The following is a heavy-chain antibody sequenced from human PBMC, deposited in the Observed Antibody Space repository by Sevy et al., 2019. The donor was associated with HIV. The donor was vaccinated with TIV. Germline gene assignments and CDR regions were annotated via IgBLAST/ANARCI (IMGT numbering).Heavy chain of an antibody. J-gene: IGHJ4*02. V-gene: IGHV3-23*01. CDR3: AREGCTKPHDY. D-gene: IGHD2-8*01. Sequence: GGSLRLSCAASGFTFSKYSMSWVRQPPGKGLEWVSTLSFGGGEINYADSVKGRFTISRDNSKSSLYLQMNNLRPEDTAEYYCAREGCTKPHDYWGQGTLVTVSS. CDR2: LSFGGGEI. CDR1: GFTFSKYS.